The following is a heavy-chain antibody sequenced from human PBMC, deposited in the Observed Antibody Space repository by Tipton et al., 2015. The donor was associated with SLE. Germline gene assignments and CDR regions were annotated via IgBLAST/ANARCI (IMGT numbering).Heavy chain of an antibody. CDR2: IYTSGST. Sequence: TLSLTCTVSGGSISSGSYYWSWIRQPAGKGLEWIGRIYTSGSTNYNPSLKSRVTISVDTSKNQFSLKLSSVTAADTAVYYCATSPGWMADAFDIWGQGTMVTVSS. J-gene: IGHJ3*02. CDR1: GGSISSGSYY. CDR3: ATSPGWMADAFDI. D-gene: IGHD5-24*01. V-gene: IGHV4-61*02.